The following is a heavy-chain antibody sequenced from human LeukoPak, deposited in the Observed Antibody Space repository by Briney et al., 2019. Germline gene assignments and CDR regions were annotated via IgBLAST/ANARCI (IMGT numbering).Heavy chain of an antibody. CDR3: ARDRRGVVPAAIKYNYYYYGMDV. D-gene: IGHD2-2*01. V-gene: IGHV4-34*01. Sequence: SETLSLTCAVYGGSFSGYYWSWIRQPPGKGLEWIGEINHSGSTNYNPSLKSRVTISVDTSKNQFSLKLSSVTAADTAVYYCARDRRGVVPAAIKYNYYYYGMDVWGQGTTVTVSS. CDR2: INHSGST. J-gene: IGHJ6*02. CDR1: GGSFSGYY.